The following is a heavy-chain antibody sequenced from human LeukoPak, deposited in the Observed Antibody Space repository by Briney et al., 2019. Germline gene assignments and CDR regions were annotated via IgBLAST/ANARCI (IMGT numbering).Heavy chain of an antibody. D-gene: IGHD3-10*01. Sequence: PGGSLRLSCAASGFTFSSYEMNWVRQAPGKGLEWISSISSSSSYIYYADSVKGRFTISRDNAKNSLYLQMNSLRAEDTAVYYCARSLWFGELYYWGQGTLVTVSS. J-gene: IGHJ4*02. CDR1: GFTFSSYE. CDR2: ISSSSSYI. CDR3: ARSLWFGELYY. V-gene: IGHV3-21*01.